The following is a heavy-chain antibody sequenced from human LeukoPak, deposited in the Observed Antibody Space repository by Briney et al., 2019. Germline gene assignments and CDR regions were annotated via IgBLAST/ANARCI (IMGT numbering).Heavy chain of an antibody. CDR1: GFTFGTYA. J-gene: IGHJ4*02. V-gene: IGHV3-30*04. CDR2: ILSDGSIQ. Sequence: PGGSLRLSCAASGFTFGTYAMHWVRQAPGKGLEWVAVILSDGSIQNAADSVKGRFTISRDNSKNTLYLQMNSLRAEDTALYYCATTNRYSGSYRDFDYWGQGTLVTVSS. D-gene: IGHD1-26*01. CDR3: ATTNRYSGSYRDFDY.